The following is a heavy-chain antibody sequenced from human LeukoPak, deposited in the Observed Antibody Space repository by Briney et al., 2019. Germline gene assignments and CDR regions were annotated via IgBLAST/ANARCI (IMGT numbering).Heavy chain of an antibody. CDR2: IRYDGSNK. V-gene: IGHV3-30*02. Sequence: PGGSLRLSCAASGFTFSSYGMHWVRQAPGKGLEWVAFIRYDGSNKYYADSVKGRFTISRDNSKNTLYLQMNSLRAEDTAVYYCAKGVPYSSSLGYWGQGTLVTVSS. J-gene: IGHJ4*02. D-gene: IGHD6-6*01. CDR1: GFTFSSYG. CDR3: AKGVPYSSSLGY.